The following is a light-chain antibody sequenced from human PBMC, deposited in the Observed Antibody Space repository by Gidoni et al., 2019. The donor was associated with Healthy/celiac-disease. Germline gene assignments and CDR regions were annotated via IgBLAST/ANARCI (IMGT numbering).Light chain of an antibody. V-gene: IGKV3-20*01. CDR2: GAS. J-gene: IGKJ2*01. Sequence: IVLTQSPGTLSLSPGERATLSCRASQSVSSSYLAWYPQKPDQAPRLPIYGASSRATGIPDRFSGSGSVTDFTLTLSRLEPAAFAVYYCQQYGSAYTFGQGTKLEIK. CDR1: QSVSSSY. CDR3: QQYGSAYT.